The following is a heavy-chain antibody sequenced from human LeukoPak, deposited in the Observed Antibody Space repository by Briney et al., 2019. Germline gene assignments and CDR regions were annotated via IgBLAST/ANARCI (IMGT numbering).Heavy chain of an antibody. Sequence: PGGSLRLSCAASGFTFSNYAMHWVRQAPGKGLEWVSAISGSGGSTYYADSVKGRFTISRDNSKNTLYLQMNSLRAEDTAVYYCAKGSTYYYDSSGYYYWDYFDYWGQGTLVTVSS. CDR1: GFTFSNYA. CDR2: ISGSGGST. CDR3: AKGSTYYYDSSGYYYWDYFDY. D-gene: IGHD3-22*01. J-gene: IGHJ4*02. V-gene: IGHV3-23*01.